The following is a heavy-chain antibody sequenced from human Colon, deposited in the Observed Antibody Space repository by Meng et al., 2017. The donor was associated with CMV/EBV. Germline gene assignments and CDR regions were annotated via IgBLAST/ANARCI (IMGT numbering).Heavy chain of an antibody. CDR2: ISSGGTYI. D-gene: IGHD6-13*01. CDR1: GFTFSSYT. Sequence: GESLKISCAGSGFTFSSYTMSWVRQAPGKGLEWVSSISSGGTYIYYADPLKGRFTVSRDNAKNSLYLQLDSLRADDTAVYYCARDRQQLLSYHYYYPMDVWGQGTTVTVSS. CDR3: ARDRQQLLSYHYYYPMDV. V-gene: IGHV3-21*01. J-gene: IGHJ6*02.